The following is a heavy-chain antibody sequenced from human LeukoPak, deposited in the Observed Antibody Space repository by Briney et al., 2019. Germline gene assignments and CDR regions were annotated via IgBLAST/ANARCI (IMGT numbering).Heavy chain of an antibody. Sequence: NPSETLSLTCTVSGGAISSYYWSWIRQPPGKGLEWIGHVYYSGSTNYNPSLKGRVTMSVDTSKNQLSLKLTSVTAADTAVYYCARWFGRFLDHWGQGTLVTVSS. CDR3: ARWFGRFLDH. D-gene: IGHD3-10*01. CDR2: VYYSGST. J-gene: IGHJ4*02. CDR1: GGAISSYY. V-gene: IGHV4-59*01.